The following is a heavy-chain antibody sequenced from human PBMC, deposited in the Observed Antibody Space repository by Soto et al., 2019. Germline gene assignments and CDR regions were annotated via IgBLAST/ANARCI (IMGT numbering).Heavy chain of an antibody. V-gene: IGHV1-18*01. J-gene: IGHJ3*02. CDR1: GYTFTSYG. D-gene: IGHD3-22*01. CDR2: ISAYNGNT. CDR3: ARNGQYYYDSSGYYHDAFYI. Sequence: ASVKVSCKASGYTFTSYGISWVRQAPGQGLEWMGWISAYNGNTNYAQKLQGRVTMTTDTSTSTAYMELRSLRSDDTAVYYCARNGQYYYDSSGYYHDAFYIWGQGTMVTVSS.